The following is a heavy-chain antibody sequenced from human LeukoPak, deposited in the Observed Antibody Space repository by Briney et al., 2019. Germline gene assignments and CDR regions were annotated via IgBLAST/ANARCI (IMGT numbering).Heavy chain of an antibody. CDR1: GYTFTSYG. V-gene: IGHV1-18*01. D-gene: IGHD3-22*01. CDR3: ARDSSGFPGGDAFDI. J-gene: IGHJ3*02. CDR2: ISAYNGNT. Sequence: GASVKVSCKASGYTFTSYGISWVRQAPGQGLEWMGWISAYNGNTNYAQKLQGRVTMTTDTSTSTAYMELRSLRSDDTAVYYCARDSSGFPGGDAFDIWGQGTMVTVSS.